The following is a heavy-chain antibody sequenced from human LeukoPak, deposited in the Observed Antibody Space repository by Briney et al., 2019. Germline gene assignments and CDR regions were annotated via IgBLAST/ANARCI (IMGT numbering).Heavy chain of an antibody. J-gene: IGHJ4*02. CDR1: GFTFSSYS. V-gene: IGHV3-21*01. CDR3: AREIAAVAFDY. Sequence: GGSLRLSCAASGFTFSSYSMSWVRQAPGKGLEWVSSISSSSSYIYYADSVKGRFTISRDNAKNSLYLQMNSLRAEDTAVYYCAREIAAVAFDYWGQGTLVTVSS. D-gene: IGHD6-19*01. CDR2: ISSSSSYI.